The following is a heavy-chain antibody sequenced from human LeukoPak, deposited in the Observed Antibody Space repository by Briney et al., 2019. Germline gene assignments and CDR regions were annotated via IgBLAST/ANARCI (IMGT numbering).Heavy chain of an antibody. CDR1: GFTFTNAY. Sequence: GSLRLSCADPGFTFTNAYMSWGRQGPGKGLEWIGHVKNKDDGGTIDYAAPVNGRFTISRDDSKNTVYLQMNSLKPEDTAVYFCAWHHFDYWGQGTLVTVSS. CDR2: VKNKDDGGTI. V-gene: IGHV3-15*01. CDR3: AWHHFDY. J-gene: IGHJ4*02.